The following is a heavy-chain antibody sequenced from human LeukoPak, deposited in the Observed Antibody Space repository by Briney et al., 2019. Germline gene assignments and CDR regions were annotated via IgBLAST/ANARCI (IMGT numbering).Heavy chain of an antibody. V-gene: IGHV4-34*01. Sequence: PGGSLRLSCAASGFTFSTYWVTWIRQPPGKGLEWIGEINHSGSTNYNPSLKSRVTISVDTSKNQFSLKVSSVTAADTAVYYCARGTRTFDPWGQGTLVTVSS. CDR1: GFTFSTYW. J-gene: IGHJ5*02. CDR3: ARGTRTFDP. CDR2: INHSGST. D-gene: IGHD2-2*01.